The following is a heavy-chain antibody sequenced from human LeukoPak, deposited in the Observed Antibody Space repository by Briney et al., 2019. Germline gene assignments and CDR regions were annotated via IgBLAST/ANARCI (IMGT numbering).Heavy chain of an antibody. D-gene: IGHD3-3*01. CDR1: GYTFTGYY. J-gene: IGHJ6*02. Sequence: ASVKVSCKASGYTFTGYYMHWVRQAPGQGLEWMGWISAYNGNTNYAQKLQGRVTMTTDTSTSTAYMELRSLRSDDTAVYYCAIYDFWSGYPYYYYGMDVWGQGTTVTVSS. CDR3: AIYDFWSGYPYYYYGMDV. CDR2: ISAYNGNT. V-gene: IGHV1-18*04.